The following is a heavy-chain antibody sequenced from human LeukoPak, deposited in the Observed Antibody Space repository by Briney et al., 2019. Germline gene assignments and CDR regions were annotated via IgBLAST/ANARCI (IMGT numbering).Heavy chain of an antibody. D-gene: IGHD4-11*01. J-gene: IGHJ4*02. CDR1: GHSFTNYG. CDR3: AKADYNDYAFDY. Sequence: ASVKVSCKASGHSFTNYGITWVRQAPGQGLEWMGWISVYNGNTKHAQKVQGRVTMTTDTSTSTAYMELSSLRPEDTAIYYCAKADYNDYAFDYWGQGTLVTVSS. CDR2: ISVYNGNT. V-gene: IGHV1-18*01.